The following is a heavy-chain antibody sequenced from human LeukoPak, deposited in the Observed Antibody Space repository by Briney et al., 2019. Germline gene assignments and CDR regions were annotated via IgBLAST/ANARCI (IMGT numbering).Heavy chain of an antibody. CDR1: GYTFTGYY. V-gene: IGHV1-2*02. J-gene: IGHJ4*02. CDR2: INPNSGGT. D-gene: IGHD2-15*01. Sequence: GASVKVSCKASGYTFTGYYMHWVRQAPGQGLEWMGWINPNSGGTNYAQKFQGRVTMTRDTSISTAYMELSRLRSDDTAVYYCARSGCIGGSCYPRYWGQGTLVTVSS. CDR3: ARSGCIGGSCYPRY.